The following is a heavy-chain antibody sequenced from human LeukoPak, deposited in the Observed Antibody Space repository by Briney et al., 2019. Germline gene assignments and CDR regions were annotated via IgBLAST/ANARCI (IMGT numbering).Heavy chain of an antibody. CDR2: ISYDGSNK. CDR1: GFTFSSYA. J-gene: IGHJ4*02. Sequence: GRSLRLSCAASGFTFSSYAMHWVRQAPGKGLEWVAVISYDGSNKYYADSVKGRFTISRDNSKNTLYLQMNSLRAEDTAVYYCARVDFWMAIDYWGQGTLVTVSS. D-gene: IGHD3-3*01. V-gene: IGHV3-30-3*01. CDR3: ARVDFWMAIDY.